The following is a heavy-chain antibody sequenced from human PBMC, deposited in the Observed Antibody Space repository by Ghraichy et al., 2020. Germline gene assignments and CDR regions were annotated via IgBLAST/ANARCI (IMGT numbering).Heavy chain of an antibody. CDR1: GYTFTGYY. V-gene: IGHV1-2*02. CDR2: INPNSGGT. Sequence: SVKVSCKASGYTFTGYYMHWVRQAPGQGLEWMGWINPNSGGTNYAQKFQGRVTMTRDTSISTAYVELSRLRSDDTAVYYCAKDPGRETYGMDVWGQGTTVTVSS. CDR3: AKDPGRETYGMDV. J-gene: IGHJ6*02.